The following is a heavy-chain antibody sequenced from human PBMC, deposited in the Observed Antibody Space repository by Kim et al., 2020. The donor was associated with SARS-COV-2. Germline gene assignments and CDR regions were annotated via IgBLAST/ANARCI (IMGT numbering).Heavy chain of an antibody. Sequence: GGSLRLSCAASGFTFSNYAMHWVRQAPGKGLEWVAVISYDGSSKYYADSVKGRFTISRDSSKNTLYLQMNSLRAEDTAVYYCAREPACGGDCYGDDWGQG. D-gene: IGHD2-21*02. CDR1: GFTFSNYA. CDR2: ISYDGSSK. CDR3: AREPACGGDCYGDD. V-gene: IGHV3-30-3*01. J-gene: IGHJ1*01.